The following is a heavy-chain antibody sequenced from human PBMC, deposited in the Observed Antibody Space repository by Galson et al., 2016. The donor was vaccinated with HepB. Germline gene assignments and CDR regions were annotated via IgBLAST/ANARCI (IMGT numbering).Heavy chain of an antibody. J-gene: IGHJ4*02. CDR1: GYRFPTYG. CDR3: ARDVQFRFDY. CDR2: ISANSGNT. V-gene: IGHV1-18*04. Sequence: SVKVSCKASGYRFPTYGISWVRQAPGQGLEWLGWISANSGNTRYAEKLQDRVTMTRDTSASSVYMDLRSLRSDDTAVYYCARDVQFRFDYWGQETLVTVAS. D-gene: IGHD5-24*01.